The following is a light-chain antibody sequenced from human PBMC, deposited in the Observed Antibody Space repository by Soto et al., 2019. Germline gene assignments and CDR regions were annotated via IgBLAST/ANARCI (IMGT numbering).Light chain of an antibody. V-gene: IGKV3-15*01. CDR3: QQYSTCPLT. J-gene: IGKJ4*01. CDR1: QSVSGY. Sequence: EIKLTQSPATLSLSTGERATLSCRASQSVSGYLAWYQQKPGQAPRLLIFGASTRAAGIPARFSGSGSGTEFTLTISSLQSEDFAVYYCQQYSTCPLTFGRGTKVDIK. CDR2: GAS.